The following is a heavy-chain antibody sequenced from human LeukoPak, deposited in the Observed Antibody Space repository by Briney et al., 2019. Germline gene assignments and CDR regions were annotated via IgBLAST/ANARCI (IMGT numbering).Heavy chain of an antibody. Sequence: SETLSLTCTLSGGSISSYYWSWIRQPPGKGLEWIGYIYYSGSTNYNPSLKSRVTISVDTSKNQFSLKLSSVTAADTAVYYCARDDDSSGYLDYWGQGTLVTVSS. V-gene: IGHV4-59*01. D-gene: IGHD3-22*01. CDR3: ARDDDSSGYLDY. J-gene: IGHJ4*02. CDR1: GGSISSYY. CDR2: IYYSGST.